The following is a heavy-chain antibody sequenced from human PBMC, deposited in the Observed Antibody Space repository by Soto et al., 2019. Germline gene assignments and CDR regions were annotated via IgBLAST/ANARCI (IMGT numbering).Heavy chain of an antibody. D-gene: IGHD5-12*01. V-gene: IGHV1-2*04. CDR1: GDSFNDYD. J-gene: IGHJ6*03. Sequence: QVQLVQSGAEVRKPGASVTVSCRSSGDSFNDYDIHWVRQAPGQGLEWMGWINPNSGVTKYAQKFQGWVSMTRETSIRTVYMQLSRLRSDDTAVYYCARESGGATATLDYYYFYMDVWGTGTTVTVSS. CDR2: INPNSGVT. CDR3: ARESGGATATLDYYYFYMDV.